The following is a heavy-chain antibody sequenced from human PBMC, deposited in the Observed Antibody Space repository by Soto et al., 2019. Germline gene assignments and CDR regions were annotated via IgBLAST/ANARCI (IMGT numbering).Heavy chain of an antibody. V-gene: IGHV4-39*01. CDR1: GGSISSSSNH. CDR2: ISYSGST. J-gene: IGHJ4*02. CDR3: ARRTGDY. D-gene: IGHD3-9*01. Sequence: QLQVQQSGPGLVKPSEPLSLTCTVSGGSISSSSNHWGWIRQPPGKGLEWIGSISYSGSTYYDPSLKSRVTISVDTSKNQLALKLSSVTAADTAVYYCARRTGDYWGQGTLVTVSS.